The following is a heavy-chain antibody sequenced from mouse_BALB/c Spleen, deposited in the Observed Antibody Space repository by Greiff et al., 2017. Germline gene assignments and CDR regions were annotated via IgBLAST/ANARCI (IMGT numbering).Heavy chain of an antibody. D-gene: IGHD2-4*01. V-gene: IGHV1S137*01. CDR2: ISTYYGDA. Sequence: VQLQQSGAELVRPGVSVKISCKGSGYTFTDYAMHWVKQSHAKSLEWIGVISTYYGDASYNQKFKGKATMTVDKSSSTAYMELARLTSEDSAIYYCARRNTMSTTDYYAMDYWGQGTSVTVSS. CDR1: GYTFTDYA. CDR3: ARRNTMSTTDYYAMDY. J-gene: IGHJ4*01.